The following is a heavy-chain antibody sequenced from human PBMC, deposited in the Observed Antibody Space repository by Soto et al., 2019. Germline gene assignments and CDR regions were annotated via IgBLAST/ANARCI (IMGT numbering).Heavy chain of an antibody. CDR2: ISAYNGNT. J-gene: IGHJ6*02. CDR3: ARDQKAKWFGELNYYYGMDV. D-gene: IGHD3-10*01. V-gene: IGHV1-18*01. CDR1: GYTFTSYG. Sequence: ASVKVSFKASGYTFTSYGISWVRQAPGQGLEWMGWISAYNGNTNYAQKLQGRVTMTTDTSTSTAYMELRSLRSDDTAVYYCARDQKAKWFGELNYYYGMDVWG.